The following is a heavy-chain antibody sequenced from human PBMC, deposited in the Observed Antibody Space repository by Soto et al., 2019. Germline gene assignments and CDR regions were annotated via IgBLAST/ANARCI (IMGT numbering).Heavy chain of an antibody. CDR1: GFTFSSYA. CDR2: IKQDGSEK. J-gene: IGHJ4*02. CDR3: ARDPEDSSGYPHYFDY. Sequence: HPGGSLGLSCAASGFTFSSYAMSWVRQAPGKGLEWVANIKQDGSEKYYVDSVKGRFTVSRDNAKNSLYLQMNSLRAEDTAVYYCARDPEDSSGYPHYFDYWGQGTLVTVSS. D-gene: IGHD3-22*01. V-gene: IGHV3-7*05.